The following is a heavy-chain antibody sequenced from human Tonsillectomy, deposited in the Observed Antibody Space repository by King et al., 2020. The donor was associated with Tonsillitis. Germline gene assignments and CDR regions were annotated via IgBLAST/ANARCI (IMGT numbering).Heavy chain of an antibody. CDR1: GFTFSNYA. V-gene: IGHV3-23*04. CDR3: AKEYYDILTGYSARPFDY. D-gene: IGHD3-9*01. Sequence: VQLVESGGGLVQPGGSLRLSCAASGFTFSNYAMSWVRQAPGKGLEWVSAISGSGGSTNYADSVKGRFTISRDNSKNTLYLQVNSLRAEDTAVYYCAKEYYDILTGYSARPFDYWGQGTLVTVTS. J-gene: IGHJ4*02. CDR2: ISGSGGST.